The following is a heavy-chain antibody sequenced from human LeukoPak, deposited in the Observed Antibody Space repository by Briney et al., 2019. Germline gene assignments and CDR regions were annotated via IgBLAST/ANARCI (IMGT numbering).Heavy chain of an antibody. CDR1: GFRFSTSA. CDR2: ISDSGAST. Sequence: GASLRLSCAASGFRFSTSAMSWVRQAPGKGLEWVSGISDSGASTFYADSVKGRFTISRDPSKNTLFLQMNSLRAEDTAVYYCAKGSTWSYYYYYMDVWGKGTTVTVSS. CDR3: AKGSTWSYYYYYMDV. J-gene: IGHJ6*03. V-gene: IGHV3-23*01. D-gene: IGHD6-13*01.